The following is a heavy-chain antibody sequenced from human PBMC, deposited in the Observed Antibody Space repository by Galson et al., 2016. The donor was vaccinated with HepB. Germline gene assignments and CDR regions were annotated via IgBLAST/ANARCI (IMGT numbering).Heavy chain of an antibody. CDR2: IGGHTSST. CDR3: ARARYSSDAHPGYYFDY. J-gene: IGHJ4*02. D-gene: IGHD6-19*01. CDR1: GFTFSSYG. Sequence: SLRLSCAASGFTFSSYGMNWVRQAPGRGLEWIAYIGGHTSSTFYADSVKGRFTISRDNAKDSLYLHMIGLRAEDTAVYYCARARYSSDAHPGYYFDYWGQGTLVPVSS. V-gene: IGHV3-48*01.